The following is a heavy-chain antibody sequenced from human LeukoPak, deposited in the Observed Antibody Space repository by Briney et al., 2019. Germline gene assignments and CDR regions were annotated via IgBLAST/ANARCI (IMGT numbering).Heavy chain of an antibody. CDR2: ISSSSSYI. J-gene: IGHJ4*02. Sequence: GGSLRLSCAASGFTFSSYSMNWVRQAPGKGLEWVSSISSSSSYIYYADSVKGRFTISRDNAKNSLYLQMDSLRVENTAVYYCAKDKSAMAYHFDFWGQGTLVTVSS. V-gene: IGHV3-21*01. CDR1: GFTFSSYS. D-gene: IGHD2-2*02. CDR3: AKDKSAMAYHFDF.